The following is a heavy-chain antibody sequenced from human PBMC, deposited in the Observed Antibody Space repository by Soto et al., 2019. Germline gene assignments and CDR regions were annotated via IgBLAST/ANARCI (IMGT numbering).Heavy chain of an antibody. J-gene: IGHJ6*02. D-gene: IGHD3-3*01. CDR3: ARGSGVRTHYYYYGMDV. Sequence: APVKVSCKASGYTFTGYYMHWVRQAPGQGLEWMGWINPNSGGTNYAQKFQGWVTMTRDTSISTAYMELSRLRSDDTAVYYCARGSGVRTHYYYYGMDVWGQGTTVTVSS. V-gene: IGHV1-2*04. CDR2: INPNSGGT. CDR1: GYTFTGYY.